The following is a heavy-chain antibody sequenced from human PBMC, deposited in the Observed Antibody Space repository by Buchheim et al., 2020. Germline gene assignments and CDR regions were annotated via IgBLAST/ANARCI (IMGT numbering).Heavy chain of an antibody. V-gene: IGHV3-23*01. CDR2: FSGSSGTT. D-gene: IGHD4-17*01. Sequence: EVQLLESGGGLIQPGGSLRLSCAASGFPFSSYAMSWVRQAPGKGLEWVSSFSGSSGTTYYADSVKGRFTISRDNSKNKLYLQMNSLRAEDTAVYYCAKETVTAGAGYYGMDVWGQGTT. CDR3: AKETVTAGAGYYGMDV. CDR1: GFPFSSYA. J-gene: IGHJ6*01.